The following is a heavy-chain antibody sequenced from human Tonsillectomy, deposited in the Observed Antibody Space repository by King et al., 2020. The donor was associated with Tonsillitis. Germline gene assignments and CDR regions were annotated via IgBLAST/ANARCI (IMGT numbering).Heavy chain of an antibody. J-gene: IGHJ4*02. CDR3: ARESCSGGSCYPRY. V-gene: IGHV4-59*01. D-gene: IGHD2-15*01. CDR1: GGSISSYY. CDR2: IYYSGST. Sequence: VQLQESGPGLVKPSETLSLTCTVSGGSISSYYWSWIRQPPGKGLEWIGYIYYSGSTNYNPSLKSRVTISVDTSKTQFSLKLSSVTAADTAVYYCARESCSGGSCYPRYWGQGTLVTVSS.